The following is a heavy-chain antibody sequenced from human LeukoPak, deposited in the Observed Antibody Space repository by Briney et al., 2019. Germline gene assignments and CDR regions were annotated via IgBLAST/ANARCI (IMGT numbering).Heavy chain of an antibody. V-gene: IGHV4-59*01. D-gene: IGHD2-2*01. Sequence: SETLSLTCTVSGGSISSYYWSWIRQPPGKGLEWIRYIYYSGSTNYNPSLKSRVTISVDTSKNQFSLKLSSVTAADTAVYYCARGGGGGYCSSTSCYRTYNWFDPWGQGTLVTVSS. J-gene: IGHJ5*02. CDR1: GGSISSYY. CDR2: IYYSGST. CDR3: ARGGGGGYCSSTSCYRTYNWFDP.